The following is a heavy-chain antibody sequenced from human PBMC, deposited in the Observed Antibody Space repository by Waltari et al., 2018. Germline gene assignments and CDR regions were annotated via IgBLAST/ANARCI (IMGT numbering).Heavy chain of an antibody. J-gene: IGHJ5*02. V-gene: IGHV3-74*02. CDR2: INIDGSST. CDR3: ARGGSSGGWFDP. D-gene: IGHD6-13*01. CDR1: GFTFSSYE. Sequence: EVQLVESGGGLVQPGGSLRLSCAASGFTFSSYEMNGVRQSPGKGLFLVSRINIDGSSTSYADSVKGRFTISRDNAKNTLYLQMNSLRAEDTAVYYCARGGSSGGWFDPWGQGTLVTVSS.